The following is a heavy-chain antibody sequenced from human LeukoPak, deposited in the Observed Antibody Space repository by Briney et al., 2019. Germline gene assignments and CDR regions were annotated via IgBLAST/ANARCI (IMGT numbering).Heavy chain of an antibody. Sequence: SETLSLICSVSGGSSSANYWSWFRQPTGKRLEWIGYIYYSGSNNYNPSLKSRVTISADPSKNQFSLKLRYVTAADTAVYHCARFKDYGDARYFDYWGQGTVVTVSS. CDR1: GGSSSANY. D-gene: IGHD4-17*01. CDR2: IYYSGSN. J-gene: IGHJ4*02. V-gene: IGHV4-59*01. CDR3: ARFKDYGDARYFDY.